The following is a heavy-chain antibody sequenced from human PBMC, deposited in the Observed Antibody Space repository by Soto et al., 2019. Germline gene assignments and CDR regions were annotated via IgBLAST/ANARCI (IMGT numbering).Heavy chain of an antibody. CDR3: ARQNQIPEIRSWYYYYAMDV. D-gene: IGHD6-13*01. J-gene: IGHJ6*02. V-gene: IGHV5-10-1*01. CDR2: IDPSDSYT. CDR1: GYICTSYW. Sequence: GESLKISCKGSGYICTSYWISWVRQMPGKGLEWMGRIDPSDSYTNYSPSFQGHVTISADKSISTAYLQWSSLKASDTAMYYCARQNQIPEIRSWYYYYAMDVWGRGTTVNVS.